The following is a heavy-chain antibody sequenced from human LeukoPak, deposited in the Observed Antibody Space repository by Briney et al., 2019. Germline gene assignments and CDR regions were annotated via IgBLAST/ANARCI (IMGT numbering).Heavy chain of an antibody. CDR2: ISDDNGNR. D-gene: IGHD4-17*01. CDR3: ARAQSDFGDFSMCDY. V-gene: IGHV1-18*01. Sequence: ASVKVSCKASGYTFTKYGITWVRQAPGQGLDWMGWISDDNGNRNYAHKVQDRVTLTTDTSTSTAYMELTSLRLDDTAVYYCARAQSDFGDFSMCDYWGQGTLVTVSS. J-gene: IGHJ4*02. CDR1: GYTFTKYG.